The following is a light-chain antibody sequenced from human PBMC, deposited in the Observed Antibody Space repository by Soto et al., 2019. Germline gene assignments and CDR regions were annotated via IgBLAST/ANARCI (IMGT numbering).Light chain of an antibody. CDR3: HQFHDWPLYT. CDR2: GAS. J-gene: IGKJ2*01. Sequence: EIVMTQSPATLSVSPGERATLSCRASQNVRTNLAWYQQKPGQAPRLLIYGASTRATGIPARFSGSGSGTEFTLTISSLQSEDFAVYDGHQFHDWPLYTFGQGTQLDMK. CDR1: QNVRTN. V-gene: IGKV3-15*01.